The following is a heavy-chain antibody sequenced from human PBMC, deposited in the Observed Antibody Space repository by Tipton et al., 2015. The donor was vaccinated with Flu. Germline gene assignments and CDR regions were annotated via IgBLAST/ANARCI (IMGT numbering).Heavy chain of an antibody. D-gene: IGHD2-8*02. CDR3: ARVDIVLVASGSKESWGDP. V-gene: IGHV4-39*07. CDR1: GGSISSVTYY. Sequence: GLVKPSETLSLTCTVSGGSISSVTYYWGWIRQPPGKGLEWIGNIYYSGNTYSNPSLKSRVTMSVDRSKNQMSLRLNSVTAADTAVYYCARVDIVLVASGSKESWGDPLGQGILVTVSS. CDR2: IYYSGNT. J-gene: IGHJ5*02.